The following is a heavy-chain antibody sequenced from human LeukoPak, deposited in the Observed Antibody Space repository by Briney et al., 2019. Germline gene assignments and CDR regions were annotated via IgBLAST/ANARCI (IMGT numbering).Heavy chain of an antibody. Sequence: PSGTLSLTCTVSGGSISSYYWSWIRQPPGKGLEWIGYIYYSGSTNYNPSLKSRVTISVDTSKNQFSLKLSSVTAADTAVYYCARDFGGDHLYAFDIWGQGTMVTASS. D-gene: IGHD2-21*02. V-gene: IGHV4-59*01. J-gene: IGHJ3*02. CDR2: IYYSGST. CDR3: ARDFGGDHLYAFDI. CDR1: GGSISSYY.